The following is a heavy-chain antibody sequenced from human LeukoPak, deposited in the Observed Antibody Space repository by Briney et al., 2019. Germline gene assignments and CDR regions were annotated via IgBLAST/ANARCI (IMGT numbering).Heavy chain of an antibody. CDR1: GFTFSDYY. V-gene: IGHV3-11*01. CDR2: ISSSGSTI. D-gene: IGHD3-3*01. CDR3: ARDPSPVLRFLEWSPEYYFDY. Sequence: GGSLRLSCAASGFTFSDYYMSWIRQAPGKGLEWVSYISSSGSTIYYADSVKGRFTISRDNAKNSLYLQMNSLRAEDTAVYYCARDPSPVLRFLEWSPEYYFDYWGQGTLVTVSS. J-gene: IGHJ4*02.